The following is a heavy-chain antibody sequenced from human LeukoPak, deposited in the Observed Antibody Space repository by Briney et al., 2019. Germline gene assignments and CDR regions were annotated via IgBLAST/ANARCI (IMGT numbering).Heavy chain of an antibody. D-gene: IGHD3-10*01. CDR3: ARDWVTMVRGVIGWFDP. Sequence: ASVKVSCKASGYTFTGYYMHWVRQAPGQGLEWMGWINPNSGGTNYPQKFQGRVTMTRDTSISTAYMELSRLRSDDTAVYYCARDWVTMVRGVIGWFDPWGQGTLVTVSS. CDR2: INPNSGGT. V-gene: IGHV1-2*02. CDR1: GYTFTGYY. J-gene: IGHJ5*02.